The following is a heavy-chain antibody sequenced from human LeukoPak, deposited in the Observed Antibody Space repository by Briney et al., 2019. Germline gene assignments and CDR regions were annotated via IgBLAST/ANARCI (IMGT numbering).Heavy chain of an antibody. J-gene: IGHJ6*03. CDR2: IKQDGSEK. V-gene: IGHV3-7*03. CDR3: TRQVAAVGMGGYYYYYYMDV. Sequence: QPGGSLRLSCAASGFTFNSYWMSWVRQAPGKGLEWVANIKQDGSEKYYVDSVKGRFTISRDNAKNSLYLQMNSLKTEDTAVYYCTRQVAAVGMGGYYYYYYMDVWGKGTTVTVSS. D-gene: IGHD6-13*01. CDR1: GFTFNSYW.